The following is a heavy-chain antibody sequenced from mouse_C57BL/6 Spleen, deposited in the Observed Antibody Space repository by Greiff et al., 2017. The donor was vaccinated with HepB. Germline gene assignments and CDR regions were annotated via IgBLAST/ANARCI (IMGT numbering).Heavy chain of an antibody. CDR2: INPGSGGT. Sequence: QVQLKQSGAELVRPGTSVKVSCKASGYAFTNYLIEWVKQRPGQGLEWIGVINPGSGGTNYNEKFKGKATLTADKSSSTAYMQLSSLTSEDSAVYFCARGGYYYCSSSRFFDYWRQGTTLTVSS. CDR1: GYAFTNYL. D-gene: IGHD1-1*01. J-gene: IGHJ2*01. CDR3: ARGGYYYCSSSRFFDY. V-gene: IGHV1-54*01.